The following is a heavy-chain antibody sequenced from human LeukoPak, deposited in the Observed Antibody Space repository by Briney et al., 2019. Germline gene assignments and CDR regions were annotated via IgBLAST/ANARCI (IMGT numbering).Heavy chain of an antibody. Sequence: SETLSLTCAVSGGSIGGRNWWSWVSQPPGKGLQWIGEIYQSGSSIYNPSLRSRVTMSVDKAKDQLSLKLSSVTAADTAVYYCARGIGAADFWGQGILVTASS. CDR2: IYQSGSS. V-gene: IGHV4-4*02. D-gene: IGHD3-16*01. CDR1: GGSIGGRNW. J-gene: IGHJ4*02. CDR3: ARGIGAADF.